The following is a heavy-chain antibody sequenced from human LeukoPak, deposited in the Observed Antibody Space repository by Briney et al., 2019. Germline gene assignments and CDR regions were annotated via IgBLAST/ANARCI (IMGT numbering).Heavy chain of an antibody. Sequence: GGSLRLSCAASGFTFSSYSMNWVRQAPGKGLEWVSSISSSSSYICYADSVKGRFTISRDNAKNSLYLQMNSLRAEDTAVYYCARSRITIFGVVIAPMDVWGQGTTVTVSS. CDR1: GFTFSSYS. CDR3: ARSRITIFGVVIAPMDV. J-gene: IGHJ6*02. CDR2: ISSSSSYI. V-gene: IGHV3-21*01. D-gene: IGHD3-3*01.